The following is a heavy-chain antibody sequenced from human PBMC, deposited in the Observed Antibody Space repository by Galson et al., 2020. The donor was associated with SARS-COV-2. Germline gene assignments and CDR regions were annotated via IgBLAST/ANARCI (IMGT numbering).Heavy chain of an antibody. V-gene: IGHV4-59*01. D-gene: IGHD3-22*01. Sequence: SETLSLTCTVSGGSISNYYCSWIRQPPGKGLDWVGYISNSGRTNYNPSLKSRVTISVDTSKTQFSLKMNSVTAADTAVYYCARAPYYYDTSGADWYFDLWGRGILVTVSS. CDR2: ISNSGRT. CDR1: GGSISNYY. CDR3: ARAPYYYDTSGADWYFDL. J-gene: IGHJ2*01.